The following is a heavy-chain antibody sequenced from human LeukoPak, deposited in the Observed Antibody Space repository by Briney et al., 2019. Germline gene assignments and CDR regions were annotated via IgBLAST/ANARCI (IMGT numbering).Heavy chain of an antibody. V-gene: IGHV1-2*02. CDR2: INPNSGGT. J-gene: IGHJ4*02. Sequence: ASVKVSCKTSGYTFTGFYIHWVRQAPGQGLEWMGWINPNSGGTNYAQKFQGRVTMTRDTSISTAYMELSRLRSDDTAVYYCARESEYYGSSGYSYYFDYWGQGTLVTVSS. CDR1: GYTFTGFY. CDR3: ARESEYYGSSGYSYYFDY. D-gene: IGHD3-22*01.